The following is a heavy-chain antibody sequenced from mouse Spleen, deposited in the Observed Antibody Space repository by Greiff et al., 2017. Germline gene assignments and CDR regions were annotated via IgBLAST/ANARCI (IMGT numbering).Heavy chain of an antibody. CDR1: GYTFTSYW. CDR3: ARFRQLGLGY. V-gene: IGHV1-7*01. D-gene: IGHD3-2*01. CDR2: INPSTGYT. Sequence: VQLQQSGAELAKPGASVKMSCKASGYTFTSYWMHWVKQRPGQGLEWIGYINPSTGYTEYNQKFKDKATLTADKSSSTAYMQLSSLTSEDSAVYYCARFRQLGLGYWGQGTTLTVSS. J-gene: IGHJ2*01.